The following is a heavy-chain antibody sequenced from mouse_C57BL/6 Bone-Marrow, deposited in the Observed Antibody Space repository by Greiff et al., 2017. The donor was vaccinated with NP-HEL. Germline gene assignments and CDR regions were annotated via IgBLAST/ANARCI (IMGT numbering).Heavy chain of an antibody. Sequence: QVQLQQSGAELVKPGASVKLSCKASGYTFTEYTIHWVKQRSGQGLEWIGWFYPGSGSIKYNEKFKDKATLTADKSSSTVYMELSRLTSEDSAVYFCARNEETPGRGSYWYFDVWGTGTTVTVSS. CDR2: FYPGSGSI. CDR3: ARNEETPGRGSYWYFDV. CDR1: GYTFTEYT. J-gene: IGHJ1*03. D-gene: IGHD1-1*01. V-gene: IGHV1-62-2*01.